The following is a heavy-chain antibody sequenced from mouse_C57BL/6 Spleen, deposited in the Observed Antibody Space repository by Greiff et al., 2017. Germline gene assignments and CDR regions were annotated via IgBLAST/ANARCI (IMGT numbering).Heavy chain of an antibody. D-gene: IGHD1-2*01. V-gene: IGHV1-78*01. J-gene: IGHJ3*01. CDR2: ISPGSGST. CDR1: GYTFTDHT. CDR3: SSPPHYYDTQAWFAY. Sequence: VQLQQSDAELVKPGASVKISCKVSGYTFTDHTIHWMKQRPEQGLEWIGDISPGSGSTNYNEKFKSKATLTVDTSSSTAYMQLSSLTSEDSAVYYCSSPPHYYDTQAWFAYWGQVTLVTVSA.